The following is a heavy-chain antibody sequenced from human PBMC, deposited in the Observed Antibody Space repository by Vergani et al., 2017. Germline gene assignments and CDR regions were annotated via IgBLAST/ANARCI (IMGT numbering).Heavy chain of an antibody. CDR3: AREGTVAGTATVTAPRY. D-gene: IGHD6-19*01. CDR2: INPNSGGT. J-gene: IGHJ4*02. V-gene: IGHV1-2*02. CDR1: GGTFSSYA. Sequence: QVQLVQSGAEVKKPGSSVKVSCKASGGTFSSYAISWVRQAPGQGLEWMGWINPNSGGTNYAQKFQGRVTMTRDTSISTAYMELSRLRSDDTAVYYCAREGTVAGTATVTAPRYWGQGTLVTVSS.